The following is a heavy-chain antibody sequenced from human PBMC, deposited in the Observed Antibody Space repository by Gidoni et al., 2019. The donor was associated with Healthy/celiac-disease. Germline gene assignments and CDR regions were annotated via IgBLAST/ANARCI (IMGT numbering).Heavy chain of an antibody. CDR3: ARVPRGYWYFDL. CDR1: GFTFSSYD. CDR2: IGTAGDT. Sequence: EVQLVESGGGLVQPGGSLRLSCAASGFTFSSYDRHWVRQATGKGLEWVSAIGTAGDTYYPGSVKGRFTISRENAKNSLYLQMNSLRAGDTAVYYCARVPRGYWYFDLWGRGTLVTVSS. J-gene: IGHJ2*01. V-gene: IGHV3-13*04.